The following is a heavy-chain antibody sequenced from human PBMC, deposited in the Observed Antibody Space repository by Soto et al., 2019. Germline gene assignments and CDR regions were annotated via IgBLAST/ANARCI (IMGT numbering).Heavy chain of an antibody. CDR2: IIPILGIA. J-gene: IGHJ6*03. D-gene: IGHD2-21*01. CDR1: GGTFSSYT. V-gene: IGHV1-69*02. CDR3: ASSYCGGDCSAYYYYYMDV. Sequence: SVKVSCKASGGTFSSYTISWVRQAPGQGLEWMGRIIPILGIANYAQKFQGRVTITADKSTSTAYMELSSLRSEDTAVYYCASSYCGGDCSAYYYYYMDVWGRGTKVTVSS.